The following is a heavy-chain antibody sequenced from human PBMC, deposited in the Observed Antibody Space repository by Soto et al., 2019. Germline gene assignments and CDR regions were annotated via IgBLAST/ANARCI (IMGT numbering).Heavy chain of an antibody. J-gene: IGHJ4*02. V-gene: IGHV4-39*01. Sequence: QLQLQESGPGLVKPSETLSLTCTVSGGSISSSSYYWGWIRQPPGKGLEWIGSIYYSGSTYYNPSLKSRVTISVDTSKNQFSLKLSSVTAADTAVYYCASLCALGANGGFDYWGQGTLVTVSS. CDR3: ASLCALGANGGFDY. CDR1: GGSISSSSYY. CDR2: IYYSGST. D-gene: IGHD1-26*01.